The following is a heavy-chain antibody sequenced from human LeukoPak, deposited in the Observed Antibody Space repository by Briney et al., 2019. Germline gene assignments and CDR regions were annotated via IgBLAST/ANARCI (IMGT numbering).Heavy chain of an antibody. CDR1: GFTFSTYD. CDR2: MGTAGDT. V-gene: IGHV3-13*01. Sequence: GGSLRLSCAASGFTFSTYDIHWVRQTTGRGLEWVSAMGTAGDTYYVDSVKGRFTISRENAKNSLYLQMNSLRAGDTAVYYCVRGIVRRGYFDYWGQGALVTVSS. CDR3: VRGIVRRGYFDY. J-gene: IGHJ4*02. D-gene: IGHD3-10*01.